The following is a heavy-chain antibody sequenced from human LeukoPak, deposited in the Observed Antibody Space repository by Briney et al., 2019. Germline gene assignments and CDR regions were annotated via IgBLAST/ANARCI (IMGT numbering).Heavy chain of an antibody. Sequence: GGSLRLSCAASGFTFSSYWKSWVRQAPGKGLEWVANIKQDGSEKYYVDSVKGRFTISRDNAKNSLYLQMNSLRAEDTAVYYCARHPIRSLDAFDIWGQGTMVTVSS. D-gene: IGHD3-16*02. CDR2: IKQDGSEK. V-gene: IGHV3-7*01. CDR1: GFTFSSYW. J-gene: IGHJ3*02. CDR3: ARHPIRSLDAFDI.